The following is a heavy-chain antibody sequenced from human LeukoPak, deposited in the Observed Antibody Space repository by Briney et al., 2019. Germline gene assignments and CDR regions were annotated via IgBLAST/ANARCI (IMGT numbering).Heavy chain of an antibody. Sequence: PGGSLRLSCTASGFTFGDYAMSWVRQAPGKGLEWVGYIRSKAYGGTTEYAASVKGRFTISRDDSKSIAYLQMNSLKTEDTAVYYCTRDLSVYDWGQETLVTVSS. V-gene: IGHV3-49*04. CDR1: GFTFGDYA. J-gene: IGHJ4*02. CDR2: IRSKAYGGTT. CDR3: TRDLSVYD. D-gene: IGHD3-3*01.